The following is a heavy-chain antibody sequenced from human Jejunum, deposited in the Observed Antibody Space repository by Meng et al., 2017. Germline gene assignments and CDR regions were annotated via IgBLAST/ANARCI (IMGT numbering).Heavy chain of an antibody. CDR3: AREGQLMLGLVDY. V-gene: IGHV4-31*03. Sequence: QVQLQESGPELVTPSQTLSLTCTVSGDSISSGGHYWSWIRQHPGKGLEWIGYIYYTGSAYYNPPLESRVTLSVDTSNNQFSLRLNSVTAADTAVYYCAREGQLMLGLVDYWGQGTLVTVSS. CDR2: IYYTGSA. CDR1: GDSISSGGHY. D-gene: IGHD2-2*01. J-gene: IGHJ4*02.